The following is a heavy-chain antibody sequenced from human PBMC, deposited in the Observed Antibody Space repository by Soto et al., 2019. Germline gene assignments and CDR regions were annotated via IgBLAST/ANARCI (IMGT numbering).Heavy chain of an antibody. J-gene: IGHJ4*02. CDR1: GFSLSTYGEG. CDR2: IYWDDDM. D-gene: IGHD2-2*01. Sequence: QITLKESGPTLVKPTQTLTLTCTFSGFSLSTYGEGVAWIRQPPGKALEWLALIYWDDDMRYSPSLRNRLTVAKDTSKNQVVVTMTNVDPMDTGTYFCGHRGLTSRGDSWGQGIAVTVAS. CDR3: GHRGLTSRGDS. V-gene: IGHV2-5*02.